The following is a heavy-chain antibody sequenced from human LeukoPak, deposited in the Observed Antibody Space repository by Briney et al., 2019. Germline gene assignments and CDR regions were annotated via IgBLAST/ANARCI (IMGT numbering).Heavy chain of an antibody. CDR3: ARAYSGSQRVRFDP. J-gene: IGHJ5*02. V-gene: IGHV4-39*01. D-gene: IGHD1-26*01. CDR2: IYYSGST. CDR1: GGSIRSSSYY. Sequence: PSETLSLTCTVSGGSIRSSSYYWGWIRQPPGKGLEWIGSIYYSGSTYYNPSLKSRVTISVDTSKNQFSLKLSSVTAADTAVYYCARAYSGSQRVRFDPWGQGTLVTVSS.